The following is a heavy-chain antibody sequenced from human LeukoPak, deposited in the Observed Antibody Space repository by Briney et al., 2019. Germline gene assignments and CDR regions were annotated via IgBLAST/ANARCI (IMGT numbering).Heavy chain of an antibody. V-gene: IGHV4-31*03. Sequence: SENGFLPCTVSGGSISSGGYYWSWIRQHPGKGVEWIGYIYYSGSTYYNPSLKSRVTISVDTSKNQFSLKLSSVTAADTAVYYCASLNTAMAASDYWGQGTLVTVPS. CDR3: ASLNTAMAASDY. D-gene: IGHD5-18*01. J-gene: IGHJ4*02. CDR2: IYYSGST. CDR1: GGSISSGGYY.